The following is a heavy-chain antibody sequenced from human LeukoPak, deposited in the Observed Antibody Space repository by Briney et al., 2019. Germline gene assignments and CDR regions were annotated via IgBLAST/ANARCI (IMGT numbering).Heavy chain of an antibody. CDR2: IYYSGST. J-gene: IGHJ5*02. V-gene: IGHV4-59*01. CDR3: ARGLTYYYDSSNWFDP. CDR1: GGSISSYY. D-gene: IGHD3-22*01. Sequence: SETLSLTCTVSGGSISSYYWSWIRQPPGKGLEWIEYIYYSGSTNYNPPLKSRVTISVDTSKNQFSLKLSSVTAADTAVYYCARGLTYYYDSSNWFDPWGQGTLVTVSS.